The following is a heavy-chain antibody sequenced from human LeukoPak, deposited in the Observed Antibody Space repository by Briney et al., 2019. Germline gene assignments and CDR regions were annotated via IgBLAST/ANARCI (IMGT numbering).Heavy chain of an antibody. J-gene: IGHJ4*02. CDR1: GGSFSGYY. D-gene: IGHD3-22*01. CDR3: ARGGVTVIVVAI. CDR2: INHSGST. V-gene: IGHV4-34*01. Sequence: SETLSLTCAVYGGSFSGYYWSWIRKPPGKGLEWIGEINHSGSTNYNPSLKSRVTMSIDTSKNRFSLNLRSVTAADSAVYYCARGGVTVIVVAIWGQGTLVTVSS.